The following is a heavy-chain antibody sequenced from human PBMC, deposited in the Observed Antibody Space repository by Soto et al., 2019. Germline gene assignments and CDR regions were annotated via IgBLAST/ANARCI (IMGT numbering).Heavy chain of an antibody. D-gene: IGHD4-17*01. CDR1: GFTFSSYS. CDR2: ISSSSSYI. CDR3: ARAELEATVTVYYYYMDV. Sequence: GGSLRLSCAASGFTFSSYSMNWVRQAPGKGLEWVSSISSSSSYIYYADSVKGRFTISRDNAKNSLYLQMNSLRAEDTAVYYCARAELEATVTVYYYYMDVWGKGTTVTVSS. J-gene: IGHJ6*03. V-gene: IGHV3-21*01.